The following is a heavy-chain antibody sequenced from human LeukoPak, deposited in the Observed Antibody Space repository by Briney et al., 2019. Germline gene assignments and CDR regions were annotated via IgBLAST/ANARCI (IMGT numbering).Heavy chain of an antibody. V-gene: IGHV4-34*01. CDR1: GGSFSGYY. CDR2: INHSGST. Sequence: SETLSLTCAVYGGSFSGYYWSWIRQPPGKGLEWIGEINHSGSTNYNPSLKSRVTISVDTSKNQFSLKLSSVTAADTAVYYCARSPEFSRYCSSTSCYGYWFDPWGQGTLVTVSS. D-gene: IGHD2-2*01. J-gene: IGHJ5*02. CDR3: ARSPEFSRYCSSTSCYGYWFDP.